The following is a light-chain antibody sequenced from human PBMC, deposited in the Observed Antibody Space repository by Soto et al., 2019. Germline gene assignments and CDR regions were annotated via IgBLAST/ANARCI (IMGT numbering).Light chain of an antibody. CDR2: KAS. Sequence: DIQMTQSPSTLSASVGDRVTITCRASQSISSWLAWYQQNPGTAPKLLIYKASTLQSGVPSRFSGSGSGTEFTLTISSLKPDDSATYYCQQYNDNWTFGQGTKVE. CDR1: QSISSW. J-gene: IGKJ1*01. CDR3: QQYNDNWT. V-gene: IGKV1-5*03.